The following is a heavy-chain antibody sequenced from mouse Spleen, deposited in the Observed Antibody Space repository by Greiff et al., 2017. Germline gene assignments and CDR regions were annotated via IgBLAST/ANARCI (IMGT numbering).Heavy chain of an antibody. CDR2: INPSSGYT. V-gene: IGHV1-4*01. D-gene: IGHD2-2*01. CDR3: APYGYDVSFDY. J-gene: IGHJ2*01. Sequence: VQLQQSGAELARPGASVKMSCKASGYTFTSYTMHWVKQRPGQGLEWIGYINPSSGYTKYNQKFKDKATLTADKSSSTAYMQLSSLTSEDSAVYYFAPYGYDVSFDYWGQGTTLTVSS. CDR1: GYTFTSYT.